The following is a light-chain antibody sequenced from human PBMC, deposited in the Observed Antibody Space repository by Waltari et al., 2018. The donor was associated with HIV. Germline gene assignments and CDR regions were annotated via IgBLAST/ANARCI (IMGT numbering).Light chain of an antibody. CDR1: SSNIGAGYD. CDR2: ATI. V-gene: IGLV1-40*01. CDR3: QSYDSSLTMV. Sequence: QSVLTQPPSVSAAPGQRVTISCTGGSSNIGAGYDVHWYQRLPGTAPKLLIFATINRPSGVPDRFSGSSSGTSASLAITGLQAEDEADYYCQSYDSSLTMVFGGGTKVTVL. J-gene: IGLJ2*01.